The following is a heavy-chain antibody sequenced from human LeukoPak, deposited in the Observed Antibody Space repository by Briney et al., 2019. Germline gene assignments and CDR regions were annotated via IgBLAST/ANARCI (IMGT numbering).Heavy chain of an antibody. D-gene: IGHD3-3*01. CDR3: ARDLTIFGVVIPFDY. CDR1: GFIFNNND. V-gene: IGHV3-21*01. J-gene: IGHJ4*02. Sequence: GGSLRLSCSASGFIFNNNDMSWVRQAPGKGLEWVSSISSSSSYIYYADSVKGRFTISRDNAKNSLYLQMNSLRAEDTAVYYCARDLTIFGVVIPFDYWGQGTLVTVSS. CDR2: ISSSSSYI.